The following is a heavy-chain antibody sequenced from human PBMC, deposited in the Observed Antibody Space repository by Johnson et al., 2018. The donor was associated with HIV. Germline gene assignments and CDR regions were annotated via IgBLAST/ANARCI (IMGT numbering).Heavy chain of an antibody. J-gene: IGHJ3*02. CDR3: ARGEWVGGAFDI. CDR2: IGTAGDT. CDR1: GFTFSSYD. V-gene: IGHV3-13*01. Sequence: VQLVESGGGLVKPGKSLRLFCAVSGFTFSSYDMHWVRQSTGKGLEWVSAIGTAGDTYYPGSVKGRFTISRENAKNSLYLQMNSLRAGDTAVYYCARGEWVGGAFDIWGQGTMVTVSS. D-gene: IGHD3-16*01.